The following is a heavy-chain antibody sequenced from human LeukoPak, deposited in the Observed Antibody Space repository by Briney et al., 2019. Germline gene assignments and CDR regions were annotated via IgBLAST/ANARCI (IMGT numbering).Heavy chain of an antibody. CDR2: IVGDSSKT. Sequence: GGSLRLSCAASGFTFSSYTMTWVRQAPGKGLEWVSTIVGDSSKTYYADSVKGRFTISRDNSNYMLFLHMNNLRAEDTAIYYCAKQPYNYYYLDVWGKGTTVTVSS. D-gene: IGHD2-21*01. V-gene: IGHV3-23*01. CDR1: GFTFSSYT. CDR3: AKQPYNYYYLDV. J-gene: IGHJ6*03.